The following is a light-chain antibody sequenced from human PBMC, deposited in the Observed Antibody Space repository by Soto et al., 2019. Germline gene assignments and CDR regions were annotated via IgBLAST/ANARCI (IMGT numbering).Light chain of an antibody. CDR1: SSDVCGYKF. J-gene: IGLJ2*01. CDR3: SSYTSSSALL. CDR2: EVR. V-gene: IGLV2-14*01. Sequence: QSALTQPASVSGSPGQSITISCTGTSSDVCGYKFVSWYQQHPGKAPKLMIFEVRNRPSGVANRFSGSKSGNTASLTISGLQAEDEADYYCSSYTSSSALLFGGGTKLTVL.